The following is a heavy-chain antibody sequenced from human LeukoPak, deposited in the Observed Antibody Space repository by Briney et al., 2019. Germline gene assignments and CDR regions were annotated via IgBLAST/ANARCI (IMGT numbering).Heavy chain of an antibody. Sequence: SETLSLTCTVSGGSISSYYWSWIRQPPGKGLEWIGYIYYSGSTNYNPSLKSRVTISVDASKNQFSLKLSSVTAADTAVYYCARAGVGSSFDYWGQGTLVTVSS. J-gene: IGHJ4*02. V-gene: IGHV4-59*01. D-gene: IGHD6-13*01. CDR3: ARAGVGSSFDY. CDR1: GGSISSYY. CDR2: IYYSGST.